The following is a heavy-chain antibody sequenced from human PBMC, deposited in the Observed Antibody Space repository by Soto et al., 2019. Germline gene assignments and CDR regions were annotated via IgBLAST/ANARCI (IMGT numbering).Heavy chain of an antibody. CDR2: ISYDGSNK. CDR1: GFTFSSYG. CDR3: AKDLPLLWLGESMDV. D-gene: IGHD3-10*01. J-gene: IGHJ6*02. V-gene: IGHV3-30*18. Sequence: QVQLVESGGGVVQPGRSLRLSCAASGFTFSSYGMHWVRQAPGKGLEWVAVISYDGSNKYYADSVKGRFTISRDNSKNTLYLQMNSLRAEDTAVYYCAKDLPLLWLGESMDVWGQGTTVTVSS.